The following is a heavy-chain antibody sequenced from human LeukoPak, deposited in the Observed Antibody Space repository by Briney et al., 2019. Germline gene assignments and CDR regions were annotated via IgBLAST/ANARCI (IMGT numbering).Heavy chain of an antibody. Sequence: QPGGSLRLSCAASGFTFSSYSMDWVRQAPGKGLEWVSYISSSSSTIDYADSVKGRFTISRDNAKNSLYLQMNSLRAEGTAVYYCARDSMVRGVIPFDYWGQGTLVTVSS. V-gene: IGHV3-48*01. D-gene: IGHD3-10*01. J-gene: IGHJ4*02. CDR1: GFTFSSYS. CDR2: ISSSSSTI. CDR3: ARDSMVRGVIPFDY.